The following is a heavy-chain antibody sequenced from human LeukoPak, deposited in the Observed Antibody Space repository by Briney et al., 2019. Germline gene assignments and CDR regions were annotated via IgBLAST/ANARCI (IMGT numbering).Heavy chain of an antibody. CDR3: TVPASGGNWFDP. D-gene: IGHD2-2*01. Sequence: GGSLKLSCAASGFRFSGSAIHWVRQAPGKGLEWVGRIRGAGYSDAPAYVASVRGRFTISRDDSKSTAYLQMNSLKAEDTAVYYCTVPASGGNWFDPWGPGTLVTVSS. J-gene: IGHJ5*02. CDR2: IRGAGYSDAP. CDR1: GFRFSGSA. V-gene: IGHV3-73*01.